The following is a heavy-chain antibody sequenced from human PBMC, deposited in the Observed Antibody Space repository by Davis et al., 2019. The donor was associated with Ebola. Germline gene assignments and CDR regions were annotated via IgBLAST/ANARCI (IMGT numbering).Heavy chain of an antibody. CDR2: IIPILGIA. V-gene: IGHV1-69*04. J-gene: IGHJ4*02. Sequence: SVKVSCKASGGTFSSYAISWVRQAPGQGLEWMGRIIPILGIANDAQKFQGRVTITADKSTSTAYMELSSLRSEDTAVYYCARDERITMIVVVSLVGWGQGTLVTVSS. CDR1: GGTFSSYA. D-gene: IGHD3-22*01. CDR3: ARDERITMIVVVSLVG.